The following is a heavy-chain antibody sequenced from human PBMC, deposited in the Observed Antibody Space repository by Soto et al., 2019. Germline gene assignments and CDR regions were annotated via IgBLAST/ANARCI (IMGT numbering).Heavy chain of an antibody. V-gene: IGHV3-73*01. CDR2: IRSKANSYAT. CDR1: GFTFGSHA. J-gene: IGHJ6*02. Sequence: GGSLRLSCVGTGFTFGSHAMNWVRQAPGKGLEWVGRIRSKANSYATAYAASVKGRFTISRDDSKNTAYLQMNSLKTEDTAVYYCTAQPSSPGAYYYYGMDVWGQGTTVTVSS. D-gene: IGHD3-10*01. CDR3: TAQPSSPGAYYYYGMDV.